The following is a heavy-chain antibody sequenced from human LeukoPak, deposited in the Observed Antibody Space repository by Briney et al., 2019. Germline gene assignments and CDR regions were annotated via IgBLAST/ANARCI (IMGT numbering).Heavy chain of an antibody. CDR2: IYYSGST. J-gene: IGHJ4*02. CDR3: ARHSRVRFGELIYFDY. V-gene: IGHV4-39*01. CDR1: GGSISSTNYY. Sequence: SETLSLTCTVSGGSISSTNYYWGWIRQPPGKGLEWIGSIYYSGSTYYNPSLKSRVTISVDTSKKQFSLKLSSVTAADTAVYYCARHSRVRFGELIYFDYWGQGTLVTVSS. D-gene: IGHD3-10*01.